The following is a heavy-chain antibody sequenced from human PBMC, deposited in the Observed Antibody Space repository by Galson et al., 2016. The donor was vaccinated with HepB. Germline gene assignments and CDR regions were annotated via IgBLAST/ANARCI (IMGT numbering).Heavy chain of an antibody. CDR2: LYRDGST. V-gene: IGHV3-53*01. Sequence: SLRLSCAVSGLTVSGDYMSWVHQAPGKGLEWVSVLYRDGSTYYADSVEGRFTISRDNSRNTLYLQMNSLRAEDTAMYYCARTVSVGARPGRHHDHWGQGTVVTVSS. J-gene: IGHJ4*02. CDR1: GLTVSGDY. D-gene: IGHD1-26*01. CDR3: ARTVSVGARPGRHHDH.